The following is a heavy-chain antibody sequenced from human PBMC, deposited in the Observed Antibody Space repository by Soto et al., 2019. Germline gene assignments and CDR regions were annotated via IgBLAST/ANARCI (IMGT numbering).Heavy chain of an antibody. CDR2: IKSKTDGGTT. V-gene: IGHV3-15*01. Sequence: KPVGSLRLSCAASGFTFSNAWMSWVRQAPGKGLEWVGRIKSKTDGGTTDYAAPVKGRFTISRDDSKNTLYLQMNSLKTEDTAVYYCTTEKYSSFSFDYWGQGTLVTVSS. J-gene: IGHJ4*02. CDR1: GFTFSNAW. CDR3: TTEKYSSFSFDY. D-gene: IGHD6-6*01.